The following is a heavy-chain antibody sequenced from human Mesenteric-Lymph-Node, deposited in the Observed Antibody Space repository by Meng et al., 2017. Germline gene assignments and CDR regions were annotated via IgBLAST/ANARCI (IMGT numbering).Heavy chain of an antibody. Sequence: GHVVGAGGGLVRPGGPLRLSCAASGFSFSNHDMAWVRQAPGKGLEWVSAIRASGDSTFYADSVKGRFTISRDNSKSTLYLQMNSLRADDMAVYYCAKFGFSGWYGGFDYWGQGALVTVSS. CDR3: AKFGFSGWYGGFDY. J-gene: IGHJ4*02. D-gene: IGHD6-19*01. V-gene: IGHV3-23*04. CDR2: IRASGDST. CDR1: GFSFSNHD.